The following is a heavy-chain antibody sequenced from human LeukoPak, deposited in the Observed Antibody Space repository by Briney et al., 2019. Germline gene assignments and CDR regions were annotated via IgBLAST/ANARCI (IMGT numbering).Heavy chain of an antibody. Sequence: SETLSLTCTVSGGSISSYYWSWIRQPPGKGLEWIGYIYYSGSTNYNPSLKSRVTISVDTSKNQFSLKLSSVTAEDTAVYYCAKDIGSYYDYWGQGILVTVSS. CDR1: GGSISSYY. D-gene: IGHD3-10*01. CDR3: AKDIGSYYDY. CDR2: IYYSGST. V-gene: IGHV4-59*01. J-gene: IGHJ4*02.